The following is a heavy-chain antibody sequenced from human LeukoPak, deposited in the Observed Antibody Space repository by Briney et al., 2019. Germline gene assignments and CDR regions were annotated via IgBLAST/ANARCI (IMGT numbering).Heavy chain of an antibody. CDR2: IIPILGIA. CDR3: ARDDSYGYDY. D-gene: IGHD5-18*01. CDR1: GYTFTTYG. J-gene: IGHJ4*02. V-gene: IGHV1-69*04. Sequence: SVKVSCKASGYTFTTYGINWVRQAPGQGLEWMGRIIPILGIANYAQKFQGRVTITADKSTSTAYMELSSLRSEDTAVYYCARDDSYGYDYWGQGTLVTVSS.